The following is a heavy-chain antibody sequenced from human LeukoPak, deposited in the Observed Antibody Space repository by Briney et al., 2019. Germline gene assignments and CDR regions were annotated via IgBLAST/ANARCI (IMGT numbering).Heavy chain of an antibody. V-gene: IGHV3-21*01. CDR1: GFTFSGYS. Sequence: GGSLRLSCAASGFTFSGYSMNWVRQAPGKGLEWVSSISSSSSYIYYADSVKGRFTISRDNAKNSLYLQMNSLRAEDTAVYYCARAGGDSSGWYGYWGQGTLVTVSS. J-gene: IGHJ4*02. CDR2: ISSSSSYI. CDR3: ARAGGDSSGWYGY. D-gene: IGHD6-19*01.